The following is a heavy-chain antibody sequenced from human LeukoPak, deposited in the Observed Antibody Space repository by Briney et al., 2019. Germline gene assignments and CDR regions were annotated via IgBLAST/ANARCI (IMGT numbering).Heavy chain of an antibody. V-gene: IGHV3-9*03. CDR2: ISWNSGSI. CDR1: GFTFDNYA. D-gene: IGHD3-3*01. J-gene: IGHJ4*02. CDR3: AKGNKQHNFGVVTPYFDY. Sequence: GGSLRLSCAASGFTFDNYAMHWVRQAPGKGLEWVSGISWNSGSIGYADSVKGRFTISRDNAKNSLYLQMNSLRAEDMALYYCAKGNKQHNFGVVTPYFDYWGQGTLVTVSS.